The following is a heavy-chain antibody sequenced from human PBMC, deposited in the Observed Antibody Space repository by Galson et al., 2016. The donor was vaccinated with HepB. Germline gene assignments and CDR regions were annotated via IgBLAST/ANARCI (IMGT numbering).Heavy chain of an antibody. Sequence: SLRLSCAASGFTFNDHFMDWVRQAPGKGLEWVGRSRNKDRSYTTEYAAPVEGRFTISRDDSKNSLFLHMNSLKSEDTAVYYCTRGVMSEGIIIISDWGQGTMVTVSA. CDR2: SRNKDRSYTT. J-gene: IGHJ3*01. CDR3: TRGVMSEGIIIISD. V-gene: IGHV3-72*01. CDR1: GFTFNDHF. D-gene: IGHD3-16*02.